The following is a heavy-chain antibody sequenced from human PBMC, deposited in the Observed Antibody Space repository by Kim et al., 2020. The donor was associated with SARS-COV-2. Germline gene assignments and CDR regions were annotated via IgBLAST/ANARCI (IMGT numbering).Heavy chain of an antibody. CDR3: SSDPGAY. V-gene: IGHV3-7*01. D-gene: IGHD6-25*01. Sequence: DGREAYYADAVEGRLSISRDNAKNSLYLEMNSLRAEDTAVYYCSSDPGAYWGQGTLVIVSS. J-gene: IGHJ4*02. CDR2: DGREA.